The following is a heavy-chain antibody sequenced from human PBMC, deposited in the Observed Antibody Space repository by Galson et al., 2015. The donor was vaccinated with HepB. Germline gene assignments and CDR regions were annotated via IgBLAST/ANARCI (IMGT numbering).Heavy chain of an antibody. CDR1: GGTFSSYA. J-gene: IGHJ4*02. V-gene: IGHV1-69*06. Sequence: SVKVSCKASGGTFSSYAISWVRQAPGQGLEWMGGIIPIFGTANYAQKFQGRVTITADKSTSTAYMELSSLRSEDTAVYYCAREADDSSGYWVYWGQGTLVTVSS. CDR3: AREADDSSGYWVY. D-gene: IGHD3-22*01. CDR2: IIPIFGTA.